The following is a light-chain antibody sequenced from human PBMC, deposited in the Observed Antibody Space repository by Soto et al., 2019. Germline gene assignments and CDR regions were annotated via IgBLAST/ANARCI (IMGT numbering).Light chain of an antibody. V-gene: IGKV3-20*01. CDR3: QQYGSSSLSIT. Sequence: EIVLTQSPGTLSLSPGERATLSCRASQSVSSSYLAWYQQKPGQAPRLLIYGASSRATGIPDRFSGSGSGTDFTLTISRLEPEDFAVYYCQQYGSSSLSITFGQGTRREIK. CDR1: QSVSSSY. CDR2: GAS. J-gene: IGKJ5*01.